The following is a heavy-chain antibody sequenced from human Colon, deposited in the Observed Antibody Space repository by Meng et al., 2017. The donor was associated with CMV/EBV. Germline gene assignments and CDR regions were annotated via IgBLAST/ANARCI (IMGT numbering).Heavy chain of an antibody. D-gene: IGHD3-10*01. CDR2: IYWDDDK. J-gene: IGHJ4*02. CDR1: GFSLSTIGMG. Sequence: QITLKEYGPTLANPTQTLTLTCTFSGFSLSTIGMGVGWIRQPPGKALEWLGVIYWDDDKRYSPSLKSRLTITKDTSKNQVVLTMTNLDPLDTATYYCAHRPYGSGSYFFDYWGQGTLVTISS. CDR3: AHRPYGSGSYFFDY. V-gene: IGHV2-5*02.